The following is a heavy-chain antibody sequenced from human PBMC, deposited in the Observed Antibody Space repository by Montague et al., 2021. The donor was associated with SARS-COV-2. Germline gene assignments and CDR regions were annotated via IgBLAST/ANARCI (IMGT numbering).Heavy chain of an antibody. CDR3: ASLTLGYCSSTSCYSDWFDP. V-gene: IGHV4-39*01. Sequence: SETLSLTCTVSGGSISSSGYYWGWIRQPPGKGLEWIGSIYYSGNTYYSPSLQSRVTISVDTSKNQFSLKLSSVTAADTAVYYCASLTLGYCSSTSCYSDWFDPWGQGTLVTVSS. CDR1: GGSISSSGYY. J-gene: IGHJ5*02. D-gene: IGHD2-2*02. CDR2: IYYSGNT.